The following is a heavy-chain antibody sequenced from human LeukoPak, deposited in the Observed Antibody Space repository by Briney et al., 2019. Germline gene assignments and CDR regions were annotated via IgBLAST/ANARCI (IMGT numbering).Heavy chain of an antibody. J-gene: IGHJ5*02. CDR1: GGFISSHY. CDR2: IYYSGST. CDR3: ARGKDYYDSSGYSNWFDP. V-gene: IGHV4-59*11. Sequence: PSETLSLTCTVSGGFISSHYWSWIRQPPGKGLEWIGYIYYSGSTNYNPSLKSRVTISVDTSKNQFSLKLSSVTAADTAVYYCARGKDYYDSSGYSNWFDPWGQGTLVTVSS. D-gene: IGHD3-22*01.